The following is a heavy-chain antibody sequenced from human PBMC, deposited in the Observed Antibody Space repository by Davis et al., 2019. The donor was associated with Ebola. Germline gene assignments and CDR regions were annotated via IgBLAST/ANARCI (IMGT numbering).Heavy chain of an antibody. V-gene: IGHV3-7*03. Sequence: GESLKIPCAASGFALSSYWMSWVRQAPGKGLEWVANIKKDGTIKYYVDSVKGRFTISRDNAKNSLFLQMNSLRAEDTAVYYCARDPAFSSFDYWGQGALVTVSS. J-gene: IGHJ4*02. D-gene: IGHD6-6*01. CDR3: ARDPAFSSFDY. CDR2: IKKDGTIK. CDR1: GFALSSYW.